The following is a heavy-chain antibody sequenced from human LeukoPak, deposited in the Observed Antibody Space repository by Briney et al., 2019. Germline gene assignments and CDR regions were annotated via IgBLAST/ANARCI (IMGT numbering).Heavy chain of an antibody. Sequence: ASVTVSFKASGGTFISYAISWVRQAPGQGLEWMGGIIPIFGTANYAQKFQGRVTITADESTSTAYMELSRLRSEDTAVYYCAREETGDHYFDYWGQGTLVTVSS. CDR3: AREETGDHYFDY. D-gene: IGHD7-27*01. CDR2: IIPIFGTA. J-gene: IGHJ4*02. V-gene: IGHV1-69*13. CDR1: GGTFISYA.